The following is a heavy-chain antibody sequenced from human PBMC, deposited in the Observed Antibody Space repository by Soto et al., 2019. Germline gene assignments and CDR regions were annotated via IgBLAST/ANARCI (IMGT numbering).Heavy chain of an antibody. D-gene: IGHD6-13*01. CDR2: IYYSGST. V-gene: IGHV4-39*02. Sequence: QLQLQESGPGLVKPSETLSLTCTVSGGSISSSSYYWGWIRQPPGKGLEWIGSIYYSGSTYYNPSLKSRVTLSVDTSKNQFSLKLSSVTATDTAVYYCARDITAAAGNYYYYMDVWGKGTTVTVSS. J-gene: IGHJ6*03. CDR1: GGSISSSSYY. CDR3: ARDITAAAGNYYYYMDV.